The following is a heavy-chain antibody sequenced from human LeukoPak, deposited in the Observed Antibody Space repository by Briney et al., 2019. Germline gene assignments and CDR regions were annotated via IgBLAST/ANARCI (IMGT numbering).Heavy chain of an antibody. CDR2: VGISSGNT. CDR3: ARDHRYAFDD. D-gene: IGHD5-12*01. CDR1: VFTFRDYS. V-gene: IGHV3-48*04. Sequence: PGGSLRLSCGASVFTFRDYSMNWVSQAPGRGLEWISYVGISSGNTKYAASVKGRFTISGDSTKNSVYLQMNNLRVEDTAVYYCARDHRYAFDDWGQGTLVTVSS. J-gene: IGHJ4*02.